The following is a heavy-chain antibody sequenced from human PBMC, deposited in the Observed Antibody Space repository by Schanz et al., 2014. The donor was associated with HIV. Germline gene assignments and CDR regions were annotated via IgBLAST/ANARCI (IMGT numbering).Heavy chain of an antibody. CDR2: IWYDGRNK. V-gene: IGHV3-33*01. D-gene: IGHD6-19*01. J-gene: IGHJ3*01. Sequence: QVQLVESGGGVVQPGRSLRLSCAASGFTFNDYGMHWVRQAPGKGLEWVVVIWYDGRNKYYADSVKGRFAISREDSKNTVHLQMDSLRPEDTAVYYCAREGESSGRAGRFDLWGQGAMVTVSS. CDR1: GFTFNDYG. CDR3: AREGESSGRAGRFDL.